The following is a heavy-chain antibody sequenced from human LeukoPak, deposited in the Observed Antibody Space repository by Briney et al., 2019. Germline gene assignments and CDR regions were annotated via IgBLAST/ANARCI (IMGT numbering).Heavy chain of an antibody. J-gene: IGHJ4*02. Sequence: GGSLRLSCAASGFTFSNYWMHWVRQAPGKGLVWVSRINSDGSSTSYADTVKGRFTISRDNAKNTLYLQMNSLRAEDTAVHYCSTMGTTTYWGQGTLVTVSS. CDR1: GFTFSNYW. CDR3: STMGTTTY. D-gene: IGHD1-26*01. V-gene: IGHV3-74*01. CDR2: INSDGSST.